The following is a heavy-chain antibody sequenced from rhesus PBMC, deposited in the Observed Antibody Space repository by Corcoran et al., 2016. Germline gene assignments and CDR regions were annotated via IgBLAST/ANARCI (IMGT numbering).Heavy chain of an antibody. CDR1: GGSISSSY. Sequence: QLQLQESGPGLVKPSETLSVTCAVSGGSISSSYWRWIRQAPGKGLEWIGYIYGSGSSTNYNPSLKSRVTLSVDTSKNQLSLKLSSVTAADTAVYYCASGGRRGFDYWGQGVLVTVSS. D-gene: IGHD1-14*01. J-gene: IGHJ4*01. CDR2: IYGSGSST. V-gene: IGHV4-169*02. CDR3: ASGGRRGFDY.